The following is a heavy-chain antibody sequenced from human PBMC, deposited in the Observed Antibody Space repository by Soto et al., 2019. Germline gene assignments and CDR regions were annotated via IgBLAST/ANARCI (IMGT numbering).Heavy chain of an antibody. D-gene: IGHD1-26*01. V-gene: IGHV4-4*02. J-gene: IGHJ4*02. CDR3: ARSEATGLDY. CDR2: AHLSGRT. CDR1: GGSMTSSNW. Sequence: QVQLQESGPGLVKPSGTLSLTCTVSGGSMTSSNWWNWVRQSPGKGLEWIGEAHLSGRTNYNPSLKRRVTISVDKSKNHFSLKLSSVTAADTAVYYCARSEATGLDYWGQGTLVTVSS.